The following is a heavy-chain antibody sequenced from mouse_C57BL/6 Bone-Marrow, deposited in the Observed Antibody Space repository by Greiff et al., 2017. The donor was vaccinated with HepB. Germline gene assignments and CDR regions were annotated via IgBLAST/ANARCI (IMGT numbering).Heavy chain of an antibody. CDR3: ATRPQWWFAY. CDR2: IDPENGDT. Sequence: EVQLQQSGAELVRPGASVKLSCTASGFNFKDDYMHWVKQRPEQGLEWIGCIDPENGDTEYDSKFQGKATMTADTSSNTAYLQLSSLTSEDTAVCYCATRPQWWFAYWGQGTLVTVSA. V-gene: IGHV14-4*01. D-gene: IGHD6-1*01. J-gene: IGHJ3*01. CDR1: GFNFKDDY.